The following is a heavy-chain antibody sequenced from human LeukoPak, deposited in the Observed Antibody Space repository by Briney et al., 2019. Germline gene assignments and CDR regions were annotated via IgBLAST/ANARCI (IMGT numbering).Heavy chain of an antibody. Sequence: ASVKVSCKASGYTFTGYYMHWVRQAPGQGLVWMGRINPNSGGTNYAQKFQGRVTMTRDTSISTAYMELSRLRSDDTAVYYCARVPIYCTNGVCFPNAFDIWGQGTMVTVSS. CDR3: ARVPIYCTNGVCFPNAFDI. CDR1: GYTFTGYY. J-gene: IGHJ3*02. D-gene: IGHD2-8*01. V-gene: IGHV1-2*06. CDR2: INPNSGGT.